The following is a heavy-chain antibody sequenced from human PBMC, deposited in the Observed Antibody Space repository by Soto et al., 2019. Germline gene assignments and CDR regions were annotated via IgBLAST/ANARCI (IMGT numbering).Heavy chain of an antibody. CDR1: GFNFSSYW. Sequence: GGSLRLSCVGSGFNFSSYWMSWVRQAPGKGLEWVANIKQDGSEKYYLDSVKGRFTISRDNAKDSLFLQMDSLRVEDTAIYYCRGTTSSYYYYFDYWGQGTLVTVSS. J-gene: IGHJ4*02. D-gene: IGHD3-22*01. CDR2: IKQDGSEK. V-gene: IGHV3-7*05. CDR3: RGTTSSYYYYFDY.